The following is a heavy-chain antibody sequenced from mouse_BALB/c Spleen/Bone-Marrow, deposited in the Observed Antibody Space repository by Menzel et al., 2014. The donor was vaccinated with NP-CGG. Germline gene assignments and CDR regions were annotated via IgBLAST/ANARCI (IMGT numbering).Heavy chain of an antibody. V-gene: IGHV1S130*01. Sequence: QVQLQQSGSVLVRPGASVKLSCKASGYTFTNSWMHWAKQRPGQGLEWIGEIDPNSGNTNYNEKFKDKATLTVDTSSSTAYVDLSSLTSEDSAVYYCARHHRYAYYFDYWGQGTTLTVSS. CDR2: IDPNSGNT. D-gene: IGHD2-14*01. J-gene: IGHJ2*01. CDR1: GYTFTNSW. CDR3: ARHHRYAYYFDY.